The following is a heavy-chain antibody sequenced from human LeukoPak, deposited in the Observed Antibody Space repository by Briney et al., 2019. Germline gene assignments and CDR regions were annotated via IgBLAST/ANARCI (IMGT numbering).Heavy chain of an antibody. J-gene: IGHJ4*02. Sequence: GGSLRLSCAASGFTFSSYWMHWVRQAPGKGLEWVGRIKSKTDGGTTDFAAPVKGRFTISRDDSKNTLYLQMNNLKTEDTAVYYCTTGDESSAYRYLDYWGQGTLVTVSS. CDR2: IKSKTDGGTT. D-gene: IGHD3-22*01. CDR3: TTGDESSAYRYLDY. CDR1: GFTFSSYW. V-gene: IGHV3-15*01.